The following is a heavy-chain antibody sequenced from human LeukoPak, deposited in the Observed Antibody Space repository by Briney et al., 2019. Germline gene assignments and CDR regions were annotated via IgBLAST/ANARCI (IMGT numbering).Heavy chain of an antibody. J-gene: IGHJ4*02. CDR1: GGTFSSYA. CDR3: ARRRSSGWYYFDY. Sequence: SVKVSCKASGGTFSSYAISWVRQAPGQGLEWMGGIIPIFGTANYAQKFQGRVTITTDESTSTAYMELRSLRSDDTAVYYCARRRSSGWYYFDYWGQGTLVTVSS. D-gene: IGHD6-19*01. V-gene: IGHV1-69*05. CDR2: IIPIFGTA.